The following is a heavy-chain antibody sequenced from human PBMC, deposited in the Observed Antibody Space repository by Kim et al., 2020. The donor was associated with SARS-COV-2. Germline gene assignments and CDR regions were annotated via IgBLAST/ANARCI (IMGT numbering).Heavy chain of an antibody. Sequence: VKSRLALSVDTTKNQFSLKLSSVTAADTAVYYCARHYVWGTYRYEYFDLWGRGTLVTVSS. J-gene: IGHJ2*01. CDR3: ARHYVWGTYRYEYFDL. V-gene: IGHV4-4*06. D-gene: IGHD3-16*02.